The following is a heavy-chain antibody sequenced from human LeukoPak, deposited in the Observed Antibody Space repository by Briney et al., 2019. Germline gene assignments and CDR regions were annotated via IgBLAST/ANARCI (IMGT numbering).Heavy chain of an antibody. J-gene: IGHJ4*02. CDR1: GFTFSRYW. Sequence: GGSLRLSCAASGFTFSRYWTHWVRQAPGKGLVWVSRINSDGSSTSYADSVKGRFTISRDNAKNTLYLQMNSLRAEDTAVYYCARGGYSGYDGPDYWGQGTLVTVSS. CDR3: ARGGYSGYDGPDY. D-gene: IGHD5-12*01. V-gene: IGHV3-74*01. CDR2: INSDGSST.